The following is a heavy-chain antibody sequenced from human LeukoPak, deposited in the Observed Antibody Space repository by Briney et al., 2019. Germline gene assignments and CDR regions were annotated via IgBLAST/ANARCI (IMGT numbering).Heavy chain of an antibody. CDR1: GFMFSDYY. V-gene: IGHV3-11*04. J-gene: IGHJ2*01. Sequence: PGGSLRLSCAASGFMFSDYYMSWIRQAPGKGLEWVSYISPSGSTIFYADSVKGRFTISRDNAKNSLFLQMNNLGVEDTAVYYCARAPPDWECSNSICYTWYFDLWGRSTLVTVSS. D-gene: IGHD2-2*02. CDR3: ARAPPDWECSNSICYTWYFDL. CDR2: ISPSGSTI.